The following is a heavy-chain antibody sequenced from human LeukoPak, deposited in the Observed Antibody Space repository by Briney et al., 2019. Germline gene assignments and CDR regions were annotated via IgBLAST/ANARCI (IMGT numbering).Heavy chain of an antibody. J-gene: IGHJ6*03. CDR1: GGSFSGYY. CDR3: ARDQRSGYSGYDYYYYYYMDV. V-gene: IGHV4-34*01. D-gene: IGHD5-12*01. CDR2: INHSGGT. Sequence: SETLSLTCAVYGGSFSGYYWSWIRQPPGKGLEWIGEINHSGGTNYNPSLKSRVTISVDTSKNQFSLKVSSVTAADTAVYYCARDQRSGYSGYDYYYYYYMDVWGKGTTVTVSS.